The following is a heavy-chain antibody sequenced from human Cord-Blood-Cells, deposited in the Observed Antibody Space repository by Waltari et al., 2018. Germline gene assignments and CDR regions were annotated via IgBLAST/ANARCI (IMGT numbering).Heavy chain of an antibody. CDR3: ARNSPYYYDSSGYFTSNAFDI. D-gene: IGHD3-22*01. CDR1: GFTFSSYW. CDR2: IKQDGSEK. Sequence: EVQLVESGGGLVQPGGSLRLSCAASGFTFSSYWMSWVRQAPGKGLEWVANIKQDGSEKYDVDSVKGRFTISRDNAKNSLYLQMNSLRAEDTAVYYCARNSPYYYDSSGYFTSNAFDIWGQGTMVTVSS. J-gene: IGHJ3*02. V-gene: IGHV3-7*01.